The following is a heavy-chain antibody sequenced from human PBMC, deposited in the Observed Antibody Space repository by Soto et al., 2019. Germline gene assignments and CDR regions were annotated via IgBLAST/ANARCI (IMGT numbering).Heavy chain of an antibody. CDR1: GYSFTSYW. J-gene: IGHJ6*02. V-gene: IGHV5-51*01. D-gene: IGHD4-17*01. Sequence: GESLKISCKGSGYSFTSYWIGWVRQMPGKGLEWMGIIYPGDSDTRYSPSFQGQVTISADKSISTAYLQWSSLKASDTAMYYCASTTGGDYFYYYYGMDVWGQGTTVTVS. CDR3: ASTTGGDYFYYYYGMDV. CDR2: IYPGDSDT.